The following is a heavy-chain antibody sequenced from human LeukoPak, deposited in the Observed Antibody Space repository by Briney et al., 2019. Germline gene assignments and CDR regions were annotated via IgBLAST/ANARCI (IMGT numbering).Heavy chain of an antibody. CDR2: INWNGGST. D-gene: IGHD4/OR15-4a*01. CDR3: ARRAGAYSHPYDY. V-gene: IGHV3-20*03. Sequence: WIRQPPGKGLEWVSGINWNGGSTGYADSVKGRFTVSRDNAKNSLNLQVNSLRAEDTAVYYCARRAGAYSHPYDYWGQGTLVTVSS. J-gene: IGHJ4*02.